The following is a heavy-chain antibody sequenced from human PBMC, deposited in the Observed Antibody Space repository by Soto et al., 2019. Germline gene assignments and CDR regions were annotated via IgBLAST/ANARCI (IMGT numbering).Heavy chain of an antibody. D-gene: IGHD6-19*01. Sequence: QVQLVQSGAEVKKPGSSVKVSCKASGGTFSSYTISWVRQAPGQGLEWMGRIIPILGIANYAQKFQGRVTLTAXXAXSXDYMELSSLRSEDTAVYYCARDAIEPYSSGWYYFDYWGQGTLVTVSS. CDR2: IIPILGIA. CDR3: ARDAIEPYSSGWYYFDY. V-gene: IGHV1-69*08. J-gene: IGHJ4*02. CDR1: GGTFSSYT.